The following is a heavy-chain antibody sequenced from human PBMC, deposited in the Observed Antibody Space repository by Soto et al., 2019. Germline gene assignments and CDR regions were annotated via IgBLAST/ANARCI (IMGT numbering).Heavy chain of an antibody. CDR1: GYTFTDYY. J-gene: IGHJ5*02. CDR3: ARGLPITVNTGIHWFDP. Sequence: ASVKVSCKASGYTFTDYYLDWVRQAPGHGLEWMGWINPKTGATKSAQKFRGRVSMTRDTSISTAYMELSRLTSDDTAIYYCARGLPITVNTGIHWFDPWGHVTQFTV. D-gene: IGHD1-1*01. CDR2: INPKTGAT. V-gene: IGHV1-2*02.